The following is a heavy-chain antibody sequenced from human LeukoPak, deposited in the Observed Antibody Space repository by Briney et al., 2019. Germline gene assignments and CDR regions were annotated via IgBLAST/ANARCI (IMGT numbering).Heavy chain of an antibody. Sequence: QTGGSLRLSCAASGFTFDDYAMHWVRQAPGKGLEWVSLISWDGGSTYYADSVKGRFTISRDNSKNSLYLQMNSLRAEDTALYYCAKGAHRCSGGSCYSAYYYYYMDVWGKGTTVTVSS. J-gene: IGHJ6*03. CDR2: ISWDGGST. D-gene: IGHD2-15*01. CDR3: AKGAHRCSGGSCYSAYYYYYMDV. V-gene: IGHV3-43D*03. CDR1: GFTFDDYA.